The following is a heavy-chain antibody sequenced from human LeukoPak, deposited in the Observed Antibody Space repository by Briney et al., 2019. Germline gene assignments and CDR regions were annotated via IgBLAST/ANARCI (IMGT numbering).Heavy chain of an antibody. J-gene: IGHJ4*01. CDR2: TYYSGST. V-gene: IGHV4-39*01. CDR1: GVSISSSFYY. D-gene: IGHD1-26*01. Sequence: SETLSLTCSVSGVSISSSFYYFGWIRQPPGKGLEWIGSTYYSGSTYYNASLKSRVTISLDTSRNQVSLKLNSVTATDTAVYYCAKSGGYGLIDYWGQGTLVSVSS. CDR3: AKSGGYGLIDY.